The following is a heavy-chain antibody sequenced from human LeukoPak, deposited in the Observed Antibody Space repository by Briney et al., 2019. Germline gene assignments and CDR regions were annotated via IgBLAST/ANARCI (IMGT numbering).Heavy chain of an antibody. CDR2: ISSSGSTI. CDR1: GFTFSSYE. J-gene: IGHJ4*02. Sequence: GGSLGLSCAASGFTFSSYEMNWVRQAPGKGLEWVSYISSSGSTIYYADSVKGRFTISRDNAKNSLYLQMNSLRAEDTAVYYCASTSGPKGYWGQGTLVTVSS. V-gene: IGHV3-48*03. CDR3: ASTSGPKGY. D-gene: IGHD1-1*01.